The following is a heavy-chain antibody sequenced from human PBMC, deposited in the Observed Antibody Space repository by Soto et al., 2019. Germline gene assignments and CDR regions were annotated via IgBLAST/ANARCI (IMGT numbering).Heavy chain of an antibody. CDR2: ISSSGSTI. J-gene: IGHJ6*02. CDR1: GFTFSDYY. D-gene: IGHD3-22*01. V-gene: IGHV3-11*01. Sequence: QVQLVESGGGLVKPGGSLRLSCAASGFTFSDYYMSWIRQAPGKGLEWVSYISSSGSTIYYADSVKGRFTISRDNANNSLYLQMNSLRAEDTAVYYCARLDGNDYDSIGYYYYYYGMDVWGQGTTVTVSS. CDR3: ARLDGNDYDSIGYYYYYYGMDV.